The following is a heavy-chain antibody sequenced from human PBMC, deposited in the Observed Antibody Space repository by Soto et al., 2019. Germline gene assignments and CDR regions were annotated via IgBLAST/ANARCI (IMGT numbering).Heavy chain of an antibody. Sequence: QVQLVQSGAEVKKPGASVKVSCKASGYTFTGYYMHWVRQAPGQGLEWMGWINPNSGGTNSAQKFQGWGTRTRDSSISTADMELSRLRYDDTAVYYCARGENTYGSGSTNKGFDYWGQGTLVTVSS. CDR3: ARGENTYGSGSTNKGFDY. CDR2: INPNSGGT. D-gene: IGHD3-10*01. V-gene: IGHV1-2*04. J-gene: IGHJ4*02. CDR1: GYTFTGYY.